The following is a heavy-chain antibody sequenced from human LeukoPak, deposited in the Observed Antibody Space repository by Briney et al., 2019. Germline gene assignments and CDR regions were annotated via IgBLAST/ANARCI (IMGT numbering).Heavy chain of an antibody. Sequence: GGSLRLSFSASGFTFSTSWMNWGRQAPGKGLEWVADIKEDGSEKYYVDSVKGRFTISRDNAKSSLYLQMDSLRAEDTAVYYCARGEFHLPFDIWGQGTMVTLSS. V-gene: IGHV3-7*04. J-gene: IGHJ3*02. CDR2: IKEDGSEK. CDR1: GFTFSTSW. CDR3: ARGEFHLPFDI. D-gene: IGHD3-10*01.